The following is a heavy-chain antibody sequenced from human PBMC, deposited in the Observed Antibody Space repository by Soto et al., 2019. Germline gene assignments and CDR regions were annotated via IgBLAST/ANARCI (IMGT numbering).Heavy chain of an antibody. J-gene: IGHJ6*02. Sequence: SGPTREPTQTLTLTCTFSGFSLSTSGMRVSWIRQPPGKALEWLARIDWDDDKFYSTSLKTRLTISKDTSKNQVVLTMTNMDPVDTASYYCARAPPYYYYGMDVWGQGTTVTVSS. CDR1: GFSLSTSGMR. CDR2: IDWDDDK. CDR3: ARAPPYYYYGMDV. V-gene: IGHV2-70*04.